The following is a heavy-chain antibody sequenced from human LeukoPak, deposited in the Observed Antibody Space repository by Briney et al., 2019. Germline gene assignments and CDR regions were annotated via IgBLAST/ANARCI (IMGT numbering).Heavy chain of an antibody. D-gene: IGHD2-2*01. CDR3: ARSIYNQLLSFYFDY. V-gene: IGHV4-59*12. J-gene: IGHJ4*02. CDR1: GGSISSYF. CDR2: IYYSGST. Sequence: SETLSLTCTVSGGSISSYFWSWIRQPPGKGLEWFGYIYYSGSTNYNPSLKSRVTMSVDTSKNQFSLKLSSVTAADTAVYYCARSIYNQLLSFYFDYWGQGTLVTVSS.